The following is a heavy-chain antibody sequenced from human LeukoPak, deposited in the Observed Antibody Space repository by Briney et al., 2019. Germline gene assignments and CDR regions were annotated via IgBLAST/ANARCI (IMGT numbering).Heavy chain of an antibody. CDR2: IRYDGSIR. D-gene: IGHD1-14*01. V-gene: IGHV3-30*02. CDR1: GFIFRNSG. Sequence: PGGSLRLSCAASGFIFRNSGMHWVRQALGKGLEGVAFIRYDGSIRYYADSVNGRFTISRDNSKKTLYLQMNSLRAEDTAVYYCAKDVNTGGDYFDYWGQGTLVTVSS. J-gene: IGHJ4*02. CDR3: AKDVNTGGDYFDY.